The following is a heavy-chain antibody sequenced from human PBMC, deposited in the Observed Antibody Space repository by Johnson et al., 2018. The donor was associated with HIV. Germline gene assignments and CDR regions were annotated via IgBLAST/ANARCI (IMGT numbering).Heavy chain of an antibody. CDR1: GFTVSSNY. Sequence: VQLVESGGGVVQPGRSLRLSCAASGFTVSSNYMNWVRQAPGKGLEWVSVIYSGGSNKHFAESVQGRFTVSRDNSKNILYLEMNSLRAEDTAVYYCARDVNYDERSGSYGLHGAFDIWGQGTMVTVSS. V-gene: IGHV3-66*02. CDR2: IYSGGSNK. J-gene: IGHJ3*02. D-gene: IGHD3-22*01. CDR3: ARDVNYDERSGSYGLHGAFDI.